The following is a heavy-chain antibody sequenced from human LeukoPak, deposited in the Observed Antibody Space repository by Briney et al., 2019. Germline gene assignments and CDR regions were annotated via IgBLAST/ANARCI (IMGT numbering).Heavy chain of an antibody. J-gene: IGHJ6*03. CDR1: GCSISSYY. V-gene: IGHV4-4*07. CDR2: IHASGNS. Sequence: SETLSLTCTVSGCSISSYYWTWIRQPAGKGLEYLGRIHASGNSYYNPPLNSRVAIPIDTSKNQFSLKVSSVAAADTPVYYCARDLGYGYYFYYYLDVWGKGTTVTVSS. CDR3: ARDLGYGYYFYYYLDV. D-gene: IGHD5-18*01.